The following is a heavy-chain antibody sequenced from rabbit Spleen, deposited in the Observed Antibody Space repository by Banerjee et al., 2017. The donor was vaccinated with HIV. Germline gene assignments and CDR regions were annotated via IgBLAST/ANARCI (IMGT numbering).Heavy chain of an antibody. CDR1: GVSFSGSSY. CDR2: AVAGSSDST. CDR3: ARDAGTSFSTYGMDL. D-gene: IGHD8-1*01. V-gene: IGHV1S40*01. J-gene: IGHJ6*01. Sequence: QSLEESGGDLVKPGASLTLTCIASGVSFSGSSYMCWVRQAPGKGLEWVACAVAGSSDSTYSASWAKGRFTISKTSSTTVTLQMTSLTAADTATYFCARDAGTSFSTYGMDLWGQGTLVTVS.